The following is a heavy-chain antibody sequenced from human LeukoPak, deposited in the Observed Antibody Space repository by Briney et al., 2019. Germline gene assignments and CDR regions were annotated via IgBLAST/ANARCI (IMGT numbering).Heavy chain of an antibody. D-gene: IGHD6-13*01. CDR3: TRVPYSSSSEFDY. V-gene: IGHV3-49*04. Sequence: GGSLRLSCAATGITFGDYTMTWVHQAPGKGLEWVGFIRSKTYGATTEYAASVKGRFTISRDDSKSIAYLQMNSLKTEDTAVYYCTRVPYSSSSEFDYWGQGALVTVSS. J-gene: IGHJ4*02. CDR1: GITFGDYT. CDR2: IRSKTYGATT.